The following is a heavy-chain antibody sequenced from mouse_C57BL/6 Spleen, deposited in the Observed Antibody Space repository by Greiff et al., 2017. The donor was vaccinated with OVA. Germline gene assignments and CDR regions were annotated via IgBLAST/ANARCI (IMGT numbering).Heavy chain of an antibody. CDR1: GYTFTSYW. V-gene: IGHV1-61*01. Sequence: QVQLQQPGAELVRPGSSVKLSCKASGYTFTSYWMDWVKQRPGQGLEWIGNIYPSDSETHYNQKFKDKATLTVDKSSSTAYMQLSSLTSEDSAVYYCAREDYYGRSFDYWGQGTTLTVSS. D-gene: IGHD1-1*01. CDR2: IYPSDSET. J-gene: IGHJ2*01. CDR3: AREDYYGRSFDY.